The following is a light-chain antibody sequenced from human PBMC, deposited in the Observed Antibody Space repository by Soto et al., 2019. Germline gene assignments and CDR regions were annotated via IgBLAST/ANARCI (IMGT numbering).Light chain of an antibody. Sequence: QSALTQPASVSGSPGQSITISCTGTSSDVGGYNYVSWYQQHPGKAPKLMIYEVSNRPSGVSNRFSGSKSGNTASLTISGLQAEDEAYYYCSSYTRNSTLVFGGGTQLTVL. V-gene: IGLV2-14*01. CDR1: SSDVGGYNY. CDR3: SSYTRNSTLV. J-gene: IGLJ2*01. CDR2: EVS.